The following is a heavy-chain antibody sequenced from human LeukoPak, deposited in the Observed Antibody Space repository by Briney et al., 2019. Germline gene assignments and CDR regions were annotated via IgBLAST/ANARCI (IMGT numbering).Heavy chain of an antibody. CDR2: INSNSGGT. CDR1: GYSFSDYC. J-gene: IGHJ4*01. V-gene: IGHV1-2*06. Sequence: ASVKVSCKASGYSFSDYCIHWVRQAPGQGLEWVGRINSNSGGTSYAQNFQGRVTMTRDTSISTAYMELSGLTSDDTAVYYCARGGSGSGYLYYFDYWGQGILVSVSS. D-gene: IGHD3-10*01. CDR3: ARGGSGSGYLYYFDY.